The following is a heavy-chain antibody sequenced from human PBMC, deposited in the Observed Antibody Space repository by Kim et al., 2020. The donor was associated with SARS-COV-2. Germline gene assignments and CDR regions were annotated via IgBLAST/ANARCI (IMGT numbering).Heavy chain of an antibody. V-gene: IGHV5-51*01. CDR3: ARQSNGGDWRLDY. Sequence: GESLKIFCKASGYSFTKFWIAWVCQRPGKGLEWMGIIFPDDSQTRYSPSSQGQVTMSVDKSTNTAYLQWRSLKDADTGIYFCARQSNGGDWRLDYWGQGTPVTVSS. CDR1: GYSFTKFW. D-gene: IGHD2-21*02. CDR2: IFPDDSQT. J-gene: IGHJ4*02.